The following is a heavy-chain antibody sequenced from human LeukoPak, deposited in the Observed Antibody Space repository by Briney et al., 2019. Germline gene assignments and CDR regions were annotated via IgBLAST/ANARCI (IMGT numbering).Heavy chain of an antibody. V-gene: IGHV4-59*01. CDR3: ANLRGEFDP. D-gene: IGHD3-10*01. CDR2: FHNSGTS. CDR1: DDSISDYY. J-gene: IGHJ5*02. Sequence: SETLSLTCTVSDDSISDYYRGWIRQPPGKGLEWIGYFHNSGTSTYNPSLKSRVTISADTSKNQFSLKLNSLTTADTAVYYCANLRGEFDPWGQGTLVTVSS.